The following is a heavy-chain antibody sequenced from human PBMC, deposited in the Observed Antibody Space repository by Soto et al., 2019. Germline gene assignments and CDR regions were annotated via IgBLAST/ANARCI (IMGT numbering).Heavy chain of an antibody. CDR1: GGSFTDYY. D-gene: IGHD3-22*01. Sequence: SETLSLTCSVSGGSFTDYYWSWIRQPAGKGLEWIGRIDSSGSTNYDPSLKSRVTVSVDTSKNQFSLRVTSVTAADTAVYYCAREGGYYDSSGSGVYHYYGVDVWGQGTTVS. J-gene: IGHJ6*02. V-gene: IGHV4-4*07. CDR3: AREGGYYDSSGSGVYHYYGVDV. CDR2: IDSSGST.